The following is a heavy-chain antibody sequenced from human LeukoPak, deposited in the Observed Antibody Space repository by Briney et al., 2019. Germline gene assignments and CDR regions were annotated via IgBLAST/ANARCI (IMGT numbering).Heavy chain of an antibody. V-gene: IGHV3-23*01. CDR3: AKVGDILRYFDWLLFFDY. Sequence: GGSLRLSCAASGFTFSSYAMSWVRQAPGKGLEWVSATSGSGGSTHYADSVKGRFTISRDNSKNTLYLQMNSLRAEDTAVYYCAKVGDILRYFDWLLFFDYWGQGTLVTVSS. CDR1: GFTFSSYA. J-gene: IGHJ4*02. D-gene: IGHD3-9*01. CDR2: TSGSGGST.